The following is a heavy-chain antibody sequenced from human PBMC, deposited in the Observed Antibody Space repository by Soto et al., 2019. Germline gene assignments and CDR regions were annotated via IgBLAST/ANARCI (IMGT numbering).Heavy chain of an antibody. Sequence: QLQLQESGPGLVKPSETLSLTCTVSGGSVSSSSYYWGWIRQPPGKGLEWIGSFYYSGSTFYNPSLKSRVTISVDTSKNQFSLRLTSVTAADSGSYYCARPYTSGWSGSFAYWGQGTLLTVSS. J-gene: IGHJ4*02. CDR1: GGSVSSSSYY. D-gene: IGHD6-19*01. CDR2: FYYSGST. CDR3: ARPYTSGWSGSFAY. V-gene: IGHV4-39*01.